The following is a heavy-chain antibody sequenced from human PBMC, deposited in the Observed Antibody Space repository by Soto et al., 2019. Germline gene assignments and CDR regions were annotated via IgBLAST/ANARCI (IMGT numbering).Heavy chain of an antibody. CDR2: IYPGDSDT. CDR1: EYSFTSYW. V-gene: IGHV5-51*01. D-gene: IGHD2-21*02. CDR3: VKTANRARYIFDY. Sequence: GESLKISCQASEYSFTSYWIGWVRQMPRKGLEWMGIIYPGDSDTRYSPSFQGQVTMSADKSSRPAVLRWNRLKASDTAMYYSVKTANRARYIFDYWSHGILVTVSS. J-gene: IGHJ4*01.